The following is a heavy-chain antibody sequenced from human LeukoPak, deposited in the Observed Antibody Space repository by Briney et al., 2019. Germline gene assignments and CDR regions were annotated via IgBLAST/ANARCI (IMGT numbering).Heavy chain of an antibody. CDR1: GFTFSSYA. D-gene: IGHD3-3*01. J-gene: IGHJ6*02. CDR2: IRGSGATT. Sequence: PGGSLRLSCAASGFTFSSYAMSWVRQAPGKGLEWVSGIRGSGATTKYADSVKGRFSISGDNPKNTLYVQMNSLRVEDTAVYYCAKGDVSGDYYYGMDVWGQGTTVTVSS. V-gene: IGHV3-23*01. CDR3: AKGDVSGDYYYGMDV.